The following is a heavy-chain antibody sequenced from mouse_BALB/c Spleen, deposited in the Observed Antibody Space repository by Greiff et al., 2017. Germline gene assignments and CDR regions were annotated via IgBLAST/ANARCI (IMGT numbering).Heavy chain of an antibody. V-gene: IGHV1S56*01. CDR2: IYPGDGST. D-gene: IGHD2-4*01. Sequence: QVQLKQSGPELVKPGASVKISCKASGYTFTSYDINWVKQRPGQGLEWIGWIYPGDGSTKYNEKFKGKATLTADKSSSTAYMQLSSLTSENSAVYFCARSYYDYDGGFAYWGQGTLVTVSA. CDR1: GYTFTSYD. J-gene: IGHJ3*01. CDR3: ARSYYDYDGGFAY.